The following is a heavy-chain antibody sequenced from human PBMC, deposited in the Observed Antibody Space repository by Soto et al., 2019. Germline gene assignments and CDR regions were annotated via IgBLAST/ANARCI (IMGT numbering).Heavy chain of an antibody. V-gene: IGHV1-46*02. Sequence: QVHLVQSGAEVKKPGASMKVSCKASGYSFNSFYVHWVRQAPGQGLEWLGLINPGGGRTTYAQKFQGRVTVTRDTSTSTVYMELSSRRSEDTAVYYCARDMHPTTPYYYYYGIDVWGQGTTVTVSS. D-gene: IGHD1-26*01. J-gene: IGHJ6*02. CDR3: ARDMHPTTPYYYYYGIDV. CDR1: GYSFNSFY. CDR2: INPGGGRT.